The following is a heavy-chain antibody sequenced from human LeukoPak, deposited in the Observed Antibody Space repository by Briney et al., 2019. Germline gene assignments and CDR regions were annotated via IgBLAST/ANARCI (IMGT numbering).Heavy chain of an antibody. CDR1: GGSISSYY. J-gene: IGHJ3*02. CDR2: TYSSGNT. Sequence: SETLSLTCTVSGGSISSYYWSWIRQPAGKGLEWIGRTYSSGNTNYNPSLKSRVTMSVDTSKNQFSLKLSSVTAADTAVYYCARARAYIYDSSSYYSDAFDIWGQGTMVTVSA. D-gene: IGHD3-22*01. CDR3: ARARAYIYDSSSYYSDAFDI. V-gene: IGHV4-4*07.